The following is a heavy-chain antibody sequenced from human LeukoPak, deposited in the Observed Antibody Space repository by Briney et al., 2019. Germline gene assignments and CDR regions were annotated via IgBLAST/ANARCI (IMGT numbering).Heavy chain of an antibody. J-gene: IGHJ4*02. CDR3: ASTGGDRYSSSWYYFDY. V-gene: IGHV1-46*01. D-gene: IGHD6-13*01. CDR2: INPSGGST. Sequence: GASVKVSCKASGYTFTSYYMHWVRQAPGQGLEWMGIINPSGGSTSYAQKFQGRATMTRDTSTSTVYMELSSLRSEDTAVYYCASTGGDRYSSSWYYFDYWGQGTLVTVSS. CDR1: GYTFTSYY.